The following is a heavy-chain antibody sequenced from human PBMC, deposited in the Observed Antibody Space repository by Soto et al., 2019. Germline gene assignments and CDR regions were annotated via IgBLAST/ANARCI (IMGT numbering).Heavy chain of an antibody. J-gene: IGHJ4*02. CDR2: IYGDGRT. CDR3: ARDSYVLY. V-gene: IGHV3-66*01. CDR1: GFSISSNY. D-gene: IGHD2-21*01. Sequence: PGGSLRLSCAASGFSISSNYMSWVRQAPGKGLEWVSLIYGDGRTFYADSVKGIFTISRDNSRNALYLQMNSLRAEDSAVYYCARDSYVLYWGPGTLVTVSS.